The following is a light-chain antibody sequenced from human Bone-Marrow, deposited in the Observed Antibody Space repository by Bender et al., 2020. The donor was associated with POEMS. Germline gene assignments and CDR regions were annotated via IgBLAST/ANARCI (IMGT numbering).Light chain of an antibody. CDR2: RNN. CDR3: ATWDDSLSGWV. J-gene: IGLJ2*01. Sequence: QSVLTPPPSASGTPGQRVIISCSGSSSNIVTNPVNWYQHLPGTAPKLRIYRNNQRPSGVPDRFSGSKSGTSASLAISGLRSEDEADYYCATWDDSLSGWVFGGGTKLTVL. CDR1: SSNIVTNP. V-gene: IGLV1-47*01.